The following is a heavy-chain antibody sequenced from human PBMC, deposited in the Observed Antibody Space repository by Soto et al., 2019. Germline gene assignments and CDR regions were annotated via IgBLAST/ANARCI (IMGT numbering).Heavy chain of an antibody. CDR3: ARRQGSSWSNRFDP. Sequence: PGEPLKISCKGSGYSFTSYWIGWVRQMPWKGLEWIGIIYPGDSDTRYSPSFQGQVTISADKSISTAYLHFSSLKASDTAMYYCARRQGSSWSNRFDPWGQGTLVTVSS. J-gene: IGHJ5*02. D-gene: IGHD6-13*01. V-gene: IGHV5-51*01. CDR1: GYSFTSYW. CDR2: IYPGDSDT.